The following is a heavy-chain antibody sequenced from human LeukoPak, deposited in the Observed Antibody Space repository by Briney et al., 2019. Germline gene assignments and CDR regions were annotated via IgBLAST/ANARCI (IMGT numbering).Heavy chain of an antibody. J-gene: IGHJ6*03. CDR2: IYTSGST. V-gene: IGHV4-4*09. Sequence: PSETLSLTCTVSGGFISSYYWSWIRQPPGKGLEWIGYIYTSGSTNYNPSLKSRVTISVDTSKNQFSLKLSSVTAADTAVYYCARQDHYYYYMDVWGKGTTVTVSS. CDR1: GGFISSYY. CDR3: ARQDHYYYYMDV.